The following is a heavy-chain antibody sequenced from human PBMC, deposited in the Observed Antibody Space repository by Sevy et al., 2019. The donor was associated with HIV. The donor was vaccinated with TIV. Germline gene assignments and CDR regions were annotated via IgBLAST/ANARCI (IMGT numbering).Heavy chain of an antibody. V-gene: IGHV3-30*18. Sequence: GGSLRLSCAASGFTFNNHGMHWVRQAPGRGLEWEAIIAFDGGNAFYADSVKGRFTISRDNSKSTLYLQMNGLRVEDTAVYYCAKASGGQHLPSGKLFSMDISPYYFDSWGQGTLVTVSS. J-gene: IGHJ4*02. D-gene: IGHD5-12*01. CDR2: IAFDGGNA. CDR3: AKASGGQHLPSGKLFSMDISPYYFDS. CDR1: GFTFNNHG.